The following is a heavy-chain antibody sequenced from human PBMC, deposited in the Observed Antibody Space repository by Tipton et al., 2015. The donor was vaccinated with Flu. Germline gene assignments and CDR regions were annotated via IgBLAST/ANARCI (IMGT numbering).Heavy chain of an antibody. CDR3: ARGGQTDCTNGVCYTRHWFDP. CDR2: INHSGST. V-gene: IGHV4-34*01. CDR1: GGSFSGYY. J-gene: IGHJ5*02. Sequence: LRLSCAVYGGSFSGYYWSWIRQPPGKGLEWIGEINHSGSTNYNPSLKSRVTISVDTSKNQFSLKLSSVTAADTAVYYCARGGQTDCTNGVCYTRHWFDPWGQGTLVTVSS. D-gene: IGHD2-8*01.